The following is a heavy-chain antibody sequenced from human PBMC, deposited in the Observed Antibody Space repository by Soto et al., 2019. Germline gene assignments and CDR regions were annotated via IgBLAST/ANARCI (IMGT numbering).Heavy chain of an antibody. J-gene: IGHJ5*02. D-gene: IGHD6-19*01. CDR1: GGSINSSSYF. CDR3: ARHYSSGSRNWFDP. Sequence: SETLSLTCSVSGGSINSSSYFWGWVRQPPGKGLEWIGSIYYSGSTYYNPSLRSRVTISVDTSKNQFSLKLSSVTAVDTAVFYCARHYSSGSRNWFDPWGQGTLVTVSS. CDR2: IYYSGST. V-gene: IGHV4-39*01.